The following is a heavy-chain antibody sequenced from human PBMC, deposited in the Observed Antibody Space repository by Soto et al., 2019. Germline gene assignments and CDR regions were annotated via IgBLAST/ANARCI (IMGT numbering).Heavy chain of an antibody. Sequence: QVQLVESGGGVVQPGRSLRLSCAASGFTFSSYAMHWVRQAPGKGLEWVAVISYDGSNKYYADSVKGRFTISRDNSKNTLYLQMNSLRAEDTAVYYCARDRVIQLWSRGWDAFDIWGQGTMVTVSS. D-gene: IGHD5-18*01. J-gene: IGHJ3*02. V-gene: IGHV3-30-3*01. CDR2: ISYDGSNK. CDR3: ARDRVIQLWSRGWDAFDI. CDR1: GFTFSSYA.